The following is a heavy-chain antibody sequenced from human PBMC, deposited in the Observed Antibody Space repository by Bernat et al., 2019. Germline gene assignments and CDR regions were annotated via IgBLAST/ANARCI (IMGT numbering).Heavy chain of an antibody. CDR3: ARLQGLRSYYYYGMDV. CDR2: IYYSGST. V-gene: IGHV4-59*08. D-gene: IGHD4-17*01. CDR1: GGSISSYY. J-gene: IGHJ6*02. Sequence: QVQLQESGPGLVKPSETLSLTCTVSGGSISSYYWSWIRQPPGKGLEWIGYIYYSGSTNYNPSLKSRVTISVDTSKNQFSLKLSSVTAADTAVYYRARLQGLRSYYYYGMDVWGQGTTVTVSS.